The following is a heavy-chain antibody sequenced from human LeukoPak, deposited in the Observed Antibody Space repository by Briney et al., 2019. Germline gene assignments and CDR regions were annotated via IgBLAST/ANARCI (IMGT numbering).Heavy chain of an antibody. Sequence: ASVKVSCKASGYTFTSYGISWVRQAPGQGLEWMGWISAYNGNTNYAQKLQGRVTMTTDTSTSTAYMELRSLRSDDTAVYYCARARCSSTSCYSRLYYMDVWGKGTTVTVSS. CDR1: GYTFTSYG. CDR2: ISAYNGNT. J-gene: IGHJ6*03. CDR3: ARARCSSTSCYSRLYYMDV. D-gene: IGHD2-2*01. V-gene: IGHV1-18*01.